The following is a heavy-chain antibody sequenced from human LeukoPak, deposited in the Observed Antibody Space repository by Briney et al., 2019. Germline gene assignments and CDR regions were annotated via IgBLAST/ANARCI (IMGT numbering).Heavy chain of an antibody. CDR2: INHSGIT. CDR3: AISHKWLLLDY. D-gene: IGHD2-15*01. CDR1: GASFSGCY. V-gene: IGHV4-34*01. Sequence: PSETLSLTCAFYGASFSGCYWRWIRQPPGKGLEWIGEINHSGITTYNPSLKSRVTISVDTSKKQFSLKLNSVTAADTAVYYCAISHKWLLLDYWGQGTLVTVSS. J-gene: IGHJ4*02.